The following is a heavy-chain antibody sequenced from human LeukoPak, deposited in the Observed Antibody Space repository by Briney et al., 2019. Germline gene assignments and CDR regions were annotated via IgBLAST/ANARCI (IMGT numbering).Heavy chain of an antibody. D-gene: IGHD3-10*01. CDR3: VKLGRGYYCLI. CDR1: GFTFSDYA. Sequence: PGGSLRLSCSASGFTFSDYAMHWVRQAPGKGLEYVSAITTNGDSTYYADSVEGRFTISRDNSKNTLFLQMSSLRTEDTAMYYCVKLGRGYYCLIGGQGTLVTVSS. J-gene: IGHJ4*02. CDR2: ITTNGDST. V-gene: IGHV3-64D*09.